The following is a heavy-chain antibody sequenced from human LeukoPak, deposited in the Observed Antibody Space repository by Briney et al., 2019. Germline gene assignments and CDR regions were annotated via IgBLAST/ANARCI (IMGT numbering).Heavy chain of an antibody. CDR1: GFTFSTYT. CDR3: ARDRGADY. V-gene: IGHV3-21*01. Sequence: GGSLRPSCAASGFTFSTYTMNWVRQAPGKGLEWVSSISASTSYINYADSVKGRFTISRDNAENSLYLQMNSLRAEDTAVYYCARDRGADYWGQGTLVTVSS. D-gene: IGHD5-12*01. J-gene: IGHJ4*02. CDR2: ISASTSYI.